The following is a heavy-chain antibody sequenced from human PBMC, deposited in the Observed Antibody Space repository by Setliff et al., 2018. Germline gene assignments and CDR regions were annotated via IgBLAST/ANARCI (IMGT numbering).Heavy chain of an antibody. J-gene: IGHJ4*02. V-gene: IGHV3-33*08. D-gene: IGHD2-15*01. CDR2: IWGDGGTK. CDR1: GFAFTSST. CDR3: ARTCSGSGCYAGLES. Sequence: GGSLRLSCAASGFAFTSSTMNWVRQAPGKGLEWVAVIWGDGGTKYHADSVKGRFTISRDNSKNTLYLQMNSLRPEDTAVYYCARTCSGSGCYAGLESWGQGTPVTVSS.